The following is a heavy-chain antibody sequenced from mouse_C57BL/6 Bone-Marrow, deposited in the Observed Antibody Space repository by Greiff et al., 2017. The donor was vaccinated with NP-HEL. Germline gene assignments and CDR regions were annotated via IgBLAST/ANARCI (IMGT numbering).Heavy chain of an antibody. J-gene: IGHJ1*03. CDR3: ARIGNYYGSSYDWYFDV. D-gene: IGHD1-1*01. V-gene: IGHV1-82*01. Sequence: VQLQQSGPELVKPGASVKISCKASGYAFSSSWMNWVKQRPGKGLEWIGRIYPGDGDTNYNGKFKGKATLTADKSSSTAYMQLSSLTSEDSAVYFCARIGNYYGSSYDWYFDVWGTGTTVTVSS. CDR1: GYAFSSSW. CDR2: IYPGDGDT.